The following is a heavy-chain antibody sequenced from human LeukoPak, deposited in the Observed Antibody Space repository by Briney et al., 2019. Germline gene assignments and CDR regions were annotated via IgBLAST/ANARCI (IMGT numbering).Heavy chain of an antibody. Sequence: ASVRVCCSPSGSMFTTYAMNWVRQAPRPGRGWLGWIKTNIGNPTYAQGFTGRFVFSFDTSVSTAYLHISSLKAEDTAVYYCARDGSLDYWGQGTLVTVSS. J-gene: IGHJ4*02. CDR2: IKTNIGNP. CDR3: ARDGSLDY. CDR1: GSMFTTYA. V-gene: IGHV7-4-1*02. D-gene: IGHD3-10*01.